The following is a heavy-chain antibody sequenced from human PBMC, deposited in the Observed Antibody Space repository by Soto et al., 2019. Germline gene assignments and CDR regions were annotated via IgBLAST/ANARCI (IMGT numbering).Heavy chain of an antibody. V-gene: IGHV1-3*01. J-gene: IGHJ4*02. D-gene: IGHD2-15*01. CDR2: INVGNGNT. CDR3: AREGAHYTPLDH. CDR1: GYTFTDYA. Sequence: ASVKVSCKASGYTFTDYAIHWVRQAPGQGLEWMGWINVGNGNTGYSRKFQGRVTNARDMSASTAYIEVTSLTSEDTAIYYCAREGAHYTPLDHWVQGTMVSVSS.